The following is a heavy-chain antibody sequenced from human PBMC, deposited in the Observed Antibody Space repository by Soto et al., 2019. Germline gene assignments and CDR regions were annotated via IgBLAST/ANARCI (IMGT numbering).Heavy chain of an antibody. D-gene: IGHD2-2*01. CDR2: ISRSGSTI. V-gene: IGHV3-11*01. J-gene: IGHJ3*02. Sequence: QVQLVESGGGLVKPGGSLRLSCAASGFTFSDYYMSWIRQAPGKGLEWVSYISRSGSTIYYADSVKGRFTISRDNAKNSLYLQMNSLRAEDTAVYYCARDLRGNCSSTSCYVNWAGDAFDIWGQGTMVTVSS. CDR1: GFTFSDYY. CDR3: ARDLRGNCSSTSCYVNWAGDAFDI.